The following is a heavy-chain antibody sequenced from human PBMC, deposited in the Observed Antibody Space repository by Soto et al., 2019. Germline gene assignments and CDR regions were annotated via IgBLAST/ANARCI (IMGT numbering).Heavy chain of an antibody. CDR1: DESFSGYY. CDR2: IFHGGST. J-gene: IGHJ4*02. Sequence: AETLSLTCAVYDESFSGYYWSWIRQPPGKGLEWIGEIFHGGSTDYSPSLKSRVTISVDTSKNQFSLELSSVTAADTAVYYCARPHYDSNTFYSFFDYWGQGTQVTVSS. V-gene: IGHV4-34*12. CDR3: ARPHYDSNTFYSFFDY. D-gene: IGHD3-22*01.